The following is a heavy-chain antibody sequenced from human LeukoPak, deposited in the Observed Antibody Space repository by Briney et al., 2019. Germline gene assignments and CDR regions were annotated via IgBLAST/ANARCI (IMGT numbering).Heavy chain of an antibody. CDR1: GLTFGTSG. Sequence: GGSLRLSCAASGLTFGTSGMHWVRQAPGKRLDWVSAISGGGTAYYADSVRGRFTISRDNSKNTLYLQMNSLRVEDAATYYCAARDPCNGGICYGLRYWGQGTLVSVSS. CDR3: AARDPCNGGICYGLRY. J-gene: IGHJ4*02. CDR2: ISGGGTA. D-gene: IGHD3-16*01. V-gene: IGHV3-23*01.